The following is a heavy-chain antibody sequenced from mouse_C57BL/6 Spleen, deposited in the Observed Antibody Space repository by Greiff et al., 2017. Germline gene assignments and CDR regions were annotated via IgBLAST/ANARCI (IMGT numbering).Heavy chain of an antibody. D-gene: IGHD3-2*02. V-gene: IGHV1-19*01. CDR3: APDSSGYGY. CDR1: GYTFTDYY. Sequence: EVQLQQSGPVLVKPGASVKMSCKASGYTFTDYYMNWVKQSHGKSLEWIGVINPYNGGTSYNQKFKGKATLTVDKSSSTAYMELNSLTSEDSAVYYCAPDSSGYGYWGQGTTLTVSS. J-gene: IGHJ2*01. CDR2: INPYNGGT.